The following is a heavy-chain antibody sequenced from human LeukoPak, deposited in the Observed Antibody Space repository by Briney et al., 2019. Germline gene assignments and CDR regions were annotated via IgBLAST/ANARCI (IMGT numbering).Heavy chain of an antibody. CDR2: IYYSGST. V-gene: IGHV4-31*11. Sequence: PSETLSLTCAVYGGSFSGYYWSWIRQHPGKGLEWIGYIYYSGSTYYNPSLKSRVTISVDTSKNQFSLKLSSVTAADTAVYYCARGYSSGLDYWGQGTLVTVSS. D-gene: IGHD6-19*01. CDR1: GGSFSGYY. CDR3: ARGYSSGLDY. J-gene: IGHJ4*02.